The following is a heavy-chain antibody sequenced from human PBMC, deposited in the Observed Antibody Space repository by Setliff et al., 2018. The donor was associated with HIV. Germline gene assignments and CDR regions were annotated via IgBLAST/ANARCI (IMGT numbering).Heavy chain of an antibody. CDR2: ISYDGSRI. Sequence: GGSLRLSCVASGFTFRDFAMYWVRQAPAKVLEWVSAISYDGSRIHYADSVKGRFNISRDNSKNILYLQMIGLRVEDTAVYYCARDPPQSGYHMDVWGKGTTVTVSS. V-gene: IGHV3-30*07. CDR3: ARDPPQSGYHMDV. CDR1: GFTFRDFA. J-gene: IGHJ6*03.